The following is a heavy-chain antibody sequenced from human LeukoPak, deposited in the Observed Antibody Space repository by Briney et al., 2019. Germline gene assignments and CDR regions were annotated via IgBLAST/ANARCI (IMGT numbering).Heavy chain of an antibody. V-gene: IGHV3-74*01. CDR2: INSDGSST. Sequence: GGSLRLSCAASGFTFSSYWMHWVRQATGKGLVWVSHINSDGSSTSYADSVKGRFTISRDNDKNTLYLQMKSLRAEDTAVYYCARVWNDGSFDYWGQGTLVTVSS. CDR3: ARVWNDGSFDY. CDR1: GFTFSSYW. D-gene: IGHD1-1*01. J-gene: IGHJ4*02.